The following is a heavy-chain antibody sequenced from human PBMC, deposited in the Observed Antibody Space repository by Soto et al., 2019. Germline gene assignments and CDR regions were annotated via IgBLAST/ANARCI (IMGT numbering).Heavy chain of an antibody. J-gene: IGHJ4*02. D-gene: IGHD1-1*01. CDR2: ISSTGSST. Sequence: EVQLLESGGGLVQRGGSLRLSCAASGFTFSNYAMTWVRQAPGKGLEWVSRISSTGSSTYYADSVKRRFTISRDNSEDTPALQITSLRAENTAVYYCANSLRTAAVDYWGQGALVTVFS. CDR1: GFTFSNYA. CDR3: ANSLRTAAVDY. V-gene: IGHV3-23*01.